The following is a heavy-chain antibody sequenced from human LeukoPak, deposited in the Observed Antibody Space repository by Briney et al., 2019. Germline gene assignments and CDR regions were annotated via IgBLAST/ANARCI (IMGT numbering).Heavy chain of an antibody. CDR1: GFTFSDHY. J-gene: IGHJ4*02. CDR3: TRDPRILDY. CDR2: ISNTGSVI. D-gene: IGHD2-21*01. V-gene: IGHV3-11*01. Sequence: GGSLRLSCAASGFTFSDHYMTWIRQAPGMGLELISYISNTGSVIKYADSVRGRFTISRDNANNSLYLQMTGLRAEDTAVFYCTRDPRILDYWGQGTLVTVSS.